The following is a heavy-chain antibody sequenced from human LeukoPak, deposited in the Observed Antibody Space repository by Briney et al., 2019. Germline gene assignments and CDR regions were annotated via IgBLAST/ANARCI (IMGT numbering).Heavy chain of an antibody. J-gene: IGHJ2*01. Sequence: GGSLRLSCAASGFTFSSYAMHWVRQAPGKGLEWVAVISYDGSNKYYADSVKGRFTISRDNSKNTPYLQMNSLRAEDTAVYYCARGDGIYGDYWYFDLWGRGTLVTVSS. CDR3: ARGDGIYGDYWYFDL. D-gene: IGHD4-17*01. V-gene: IGHV3-30-3*01. CDR1: GFTFSSYA. CDR2: ISYDGSNK.